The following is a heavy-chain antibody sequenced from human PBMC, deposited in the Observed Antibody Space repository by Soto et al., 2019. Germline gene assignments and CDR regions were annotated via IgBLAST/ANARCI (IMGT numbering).Heavy chain of an antibody. CDR1: GFTFSSYA. CDR3: ARASPTLAFAPYCGGDCPYYFDY. D-gene: IGHD2-21*02. J-gene: IGHJ4*02. V-gene: IGHV3-30-3*01. Sequence: QVQLVESGGGVVQPGRSLRLSCAASGFTFSSYAMHWVRQAPGKGLEWVAVISYDGSNKYYADSVKGRFTISRDNSKNTQDLQMNSLRAEDTAGYYCARASPTLAFAPYCGGDCPYYFDYWGQGTLVTVSS. CDR2: ISYDGSNK.